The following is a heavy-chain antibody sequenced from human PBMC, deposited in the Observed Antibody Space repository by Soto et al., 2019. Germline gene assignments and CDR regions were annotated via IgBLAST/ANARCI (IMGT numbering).Heavy chain of an antibody. CDR1: GYSFTNND. J-gene: IGHJ5*02. D-gene: IGHD3-16*01. CDR3: ARMATFGSLNWFDP. Sequence: QVQLVQSGAEVREPGASVKVSCKASGYSFTNNDVTWVRQATGQGVEWMGWMNPGSGDTGYAQKFQGRVTMTRDISIATAYMELSSLRSDDTAIYYCARMATFGSLNWFDPWGQGTLVTVSS. CDR2: MNPGSGDT. V-gene: IGHV1-8*01.